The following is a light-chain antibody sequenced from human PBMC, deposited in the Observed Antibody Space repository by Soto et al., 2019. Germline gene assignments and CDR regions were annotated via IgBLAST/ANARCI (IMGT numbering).Light chain of an antibody. CDR1: QSVGNN. J-gene: IGKJ4*01. CDR2: ATS. V-gene: IGKV3-15*01. Sequence: EIVLTQSPATLSVSPGERATLSCRASQSVGNNFAWYQQKPGQAPRLLIFATSTRATVVPARFSGSGSGTEFTLTISSLQSEDFAVYYCQQYGDLPLTFGGGAKVEIE. CDR3: QQYGDLPLT.